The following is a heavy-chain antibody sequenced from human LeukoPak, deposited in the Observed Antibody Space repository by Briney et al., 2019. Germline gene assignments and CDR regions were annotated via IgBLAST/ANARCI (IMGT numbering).Heavy chain of an antibody. CDR1: GGSFSAHY. J-gene: IGHJ4*02. Sequence: PSETLSLTCAVSGGSFSAHYWSWIRQAPEKGLEWVGEVNQDGDTNYNPSLKSRVTILRDTSKNQVSLHLTSVTAADTALYFCARGPTYNSFDYWGQGSLVTVSS. CDR3: ARGPTYNSFDY. CDR2: VNQDGDT. V-gene: IGHV4-34*01. D-gene: IGHD3-16*01.